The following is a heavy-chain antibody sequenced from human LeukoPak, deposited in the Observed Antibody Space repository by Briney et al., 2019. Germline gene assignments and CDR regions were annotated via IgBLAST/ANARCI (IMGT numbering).Heavy chain of an antibody. CDR3: ASKMTTVDYYYYYMDV. D-gene: IGHD4-11*01. CDR2: IYHSGST. Sequence: SETLSLTCTVSGYSISSGYYWGWIRQPPGKGLEWIGSIYHSGSTYYNPSLKSRVTISVDTSKNQFSLKLSSVTAADTAVYYCASKMTTVDYYYYYMDVWGKGTTVTVSS. V-gene: IGHV4-38-2*02. J-gene: IGHJ6*03. CDR1: GYSISSGYY.